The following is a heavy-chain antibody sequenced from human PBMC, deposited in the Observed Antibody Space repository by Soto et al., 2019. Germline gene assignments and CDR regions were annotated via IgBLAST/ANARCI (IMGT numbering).Heavy chain of an antibody. CDR1: GFAFDDYA. CDR2: ISWNSGSI. V-gene: IGHV3-9*01. CDR3: AKGYYDFWSGYRTTHFDY. D-gene: IGHD3-3*01. Sequence: PGGSLRLSCAASGFAFDDYAMHWVRQAPGKGLEWVSGISWNSGSIGYADSVKGRFTISRDNAKNSLYLQMNSLRAEDTALYYCAKGYYDFWSGYRTTHFDYWGQGT. J-gene: IGHJ4*02.